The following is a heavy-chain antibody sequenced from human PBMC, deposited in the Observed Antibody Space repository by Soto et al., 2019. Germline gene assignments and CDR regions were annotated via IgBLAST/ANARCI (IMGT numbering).Heavy chain of an antibody. J-gene: IGHJ5*02. V-gene: IGHV4-59*08. CDR1: GGSISSYY. D-gene: IGHD4-17*01. CDR3: ATHDYGELGWFDP. CDR2: IYYSGST. Sequence: SETLSLTCTVSGGSISSYYWSWIRQPPGRGLEWIGYIYYSGSTNYNPSLKSRVTISVDTSKNQFSLKLSSVTAADTAVYYCATHDYGELGWFDPWGQGTLVTVSS.